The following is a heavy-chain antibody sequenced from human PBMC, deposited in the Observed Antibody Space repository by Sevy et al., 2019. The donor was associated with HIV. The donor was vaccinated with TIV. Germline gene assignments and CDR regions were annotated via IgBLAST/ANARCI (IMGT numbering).Heavy chain of an antibody. CDR2: VSASGIST. D-gene: IGHD3-22*01. V-gene: IGHV3-23*01. Sequence: GGSLRLSCAASGFTFSSYVMSWVRQAPGKGLQWVSAVSASGISTYYTDSVKGRFTISRDNSKNMLHMQMNSLRAEDTAVYYCAKVRSTMIPATGYFDYWGQGTLVTVSS. CDR1: GFTFSSYV. J-gene: IGHJ4*02. CDR3: AKVRSTMIPATGYFDY.